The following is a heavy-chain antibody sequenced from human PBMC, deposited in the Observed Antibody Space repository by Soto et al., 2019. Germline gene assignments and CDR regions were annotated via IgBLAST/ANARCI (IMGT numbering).Heavy chain of an antibody. CDR1: GFTFSNYA. CDR3: ARDGGCSGGSCYNSLGYYYYYGMDV. V-gene: IGHV3-30-3*01. D-gene: IGHD2-15*01. Sequence: QVQLVESGGGVVQPGRSLRLSCTASGFTFSNYAMHWVRQAPGKGLEWVAVISYDGSNKYYADSVKGRFTISRDNSKNTLYLQMNSLTTEDTAVYYCARDGGCSGGSCYNSLGYYYYYGMDVWDQGTTVTVSS. J-gene: IGHJ6*02. CDR2: ISYDGSNK.